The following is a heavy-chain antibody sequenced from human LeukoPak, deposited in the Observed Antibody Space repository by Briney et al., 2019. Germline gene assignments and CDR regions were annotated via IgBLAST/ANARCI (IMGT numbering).Heavy chain of an antibody. CDR3: AKAPAEGQELAWYFDL. Sequence: SETLSLTCTVSGGSISSSSYYWGWIRQPPGKGLEWIGSIYYSGSTYYNASLKSQVSISIDTSKNQFSLQLNSVTPEDTAVYYCAKAPAEGQELAWYFDLWGRGTLVTVSS. V-gene: IGHV4-39*01. CDR1: GGSISSSSYY. J-gene: IGHJ2*01. CDR2: IYYSGST. D-gene: IGHD6-13*01.